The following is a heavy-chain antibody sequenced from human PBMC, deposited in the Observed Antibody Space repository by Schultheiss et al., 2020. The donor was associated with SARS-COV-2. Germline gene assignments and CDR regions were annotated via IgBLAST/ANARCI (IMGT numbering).Heavy chain of an antibody. V-gene: IGHV3-23*01. J-gene: IGHJ5*02. CDR3: ARFYYDSSATP. D-gene: IGHD3-22*01. CDR1: GFTFSSYA. Sequence: GGSLRLSCAASGFTFSSYAMSWVRQAPGKGLEWVSAISGSGGSTYYADSVKGRFTISRDNSKNTLYLQMNSLRAEDTAVYYCARFYYDSSATPWGQGTLVTVSS. CDR2: ISGSGGST.